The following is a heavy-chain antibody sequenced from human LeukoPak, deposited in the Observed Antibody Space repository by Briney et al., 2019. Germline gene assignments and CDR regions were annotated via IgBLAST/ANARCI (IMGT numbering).Heavy chain of an antibody. D-gene: IGHD6-13*01. V-gene: IGHV3-30*02. J-gene: IGHJ4*02. CDR2: IRYDGSNK. CDR1: GCTFSSYG. Sequence: GGALRLSCAAAGCTFSSYGMHWVRQAPGKGLEGVAFIRYDGSNKYYADSVKGRFTISRDNSKNTLYLQMNSLRAEDTAVYYCAKDPLSGYSSSWSVSSFDYWGQGTLVTVSS. CDR3: AKDPLSGYSSSWSVSSFDY.